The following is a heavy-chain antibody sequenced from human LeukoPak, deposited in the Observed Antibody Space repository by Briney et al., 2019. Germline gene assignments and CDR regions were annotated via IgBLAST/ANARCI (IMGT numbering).Heavy chain of an antibody. V-gene: IGHV3-30-3*01. J-gene: IGHJ4*02. CDR1: GFTFSSYA. CDR2: ISYDGSNK. Sequence: GGSLRLSCAASGFTFSSYAMHWVRQAPGKGLEWVAVISYDGSNKYYADSVKGRFTISRDNSKNTLYLQMNSLRAEDTAVYYCVRDGIDYGDYFFDFWGQGTLVTVS. CDR3: VRDGIDYGDYFFDF. D-gene: IGHD4-17*01.